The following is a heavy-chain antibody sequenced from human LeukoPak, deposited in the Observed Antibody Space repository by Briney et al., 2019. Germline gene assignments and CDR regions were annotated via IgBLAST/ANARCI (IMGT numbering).Heavy chain of an antibody. CDR2: ISYDGSNK. D-gene: IGHD3-10*01. V-gene: IGHV3-30*18. J-gene: IGHJ3*02. CDR1: GFTFSSYG. Sequence: GGSLRLSCAASGFTFSSYGMHWVRQAPGKGLEWVAVISYDGSNKYYADSVKGRFTISRDNSKNTLYLQMNSLRAEDTAVYYCAKELLWFGELGGAFDIWGQGTMVTVSS. CDR3: AKELLWFGELGGAFDI.